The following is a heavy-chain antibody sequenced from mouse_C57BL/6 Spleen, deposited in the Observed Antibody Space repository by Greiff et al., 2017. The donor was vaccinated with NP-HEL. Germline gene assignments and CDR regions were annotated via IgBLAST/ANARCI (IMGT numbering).Heavy chain of an antibody. CDR2: IYPGNSDT. V-gene: IGHV1-5*01. D-gene: IGHD1-1*01. Sequence: VQLQQSGTVLARPGASVKMSCKTSGYTFTSYWLHWVKQRPGQGLEWIGAIYPGNSDTSYNQKFKGKAKLTAVTSASTAYMELSSLTNEDSAVYYCTRLITTVVAHFDYWGQGTTLTVSS. CDR3: TRLITTVVAHFDY. CDR1: GYTFTSYW. J-gene: IGHJ2*01.